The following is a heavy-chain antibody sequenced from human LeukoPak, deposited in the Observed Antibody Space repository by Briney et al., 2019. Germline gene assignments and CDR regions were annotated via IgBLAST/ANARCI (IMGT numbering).Heavy chain of an antibody. CDR1: GFTFSTYW. J-gene: IGHJ2*01. CDR3: ARAEWSTWYFDL. CDR2: IKQDGSEK. D-gene: IGHD3-3*01. V-gene: IGHV3-7*03. Sequence: GGSLRLSCAASGFTFSTYWMNWVRQAPGKGLEWVANIKQDGSEKYYVDSVKGRFTLSRDSAKTSLYLQMNSLRAEDTAVYYCARAEWSTWYFDLWGRGTLVTVSS.